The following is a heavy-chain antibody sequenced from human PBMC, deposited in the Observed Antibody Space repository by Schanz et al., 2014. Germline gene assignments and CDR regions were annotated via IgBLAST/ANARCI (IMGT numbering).Heavy chain of an antibody. D-gene: IGHD2-8*02. Sequence: QVQLVQSGAEVKKPGASVKVSCKASGYTFTSYYMHWVRQAPGQGLEWMGIINPSGGSTSYAQKFQGRVTMTRDTSISTAYMELSRLRSDDTAVYYCARGLVRYFAYWGQGTLVIVSS. CDR1: GYTFTSYY. V-gene: IGHV1-46*01. CDR3: ARGLVRYFAY. CDR2: INPSGGST. J-gene: IGHJ4*02.